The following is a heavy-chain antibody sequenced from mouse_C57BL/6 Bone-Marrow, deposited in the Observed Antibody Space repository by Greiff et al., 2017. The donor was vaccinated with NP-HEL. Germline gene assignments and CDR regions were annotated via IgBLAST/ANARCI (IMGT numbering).Heavy chain of an antibody. J-gene: IGHJ3*01. CDR3: ARSDHEPWFAY. Sequence: QVQLQQSGAELVKPGASVKISCKASGYAFSSYWMNWVKQRPGKGLEWIGQIYPGDGDTNYNGKFKGKDTLTADKYSSTAYMQLSGLTSEDSAVYFCARSDHEPWFAYWGQGTLVTVSA. CDR2: IYPGDGDT. V-gene: IGHV1-80*01. CDR1: GYAFSSYW.